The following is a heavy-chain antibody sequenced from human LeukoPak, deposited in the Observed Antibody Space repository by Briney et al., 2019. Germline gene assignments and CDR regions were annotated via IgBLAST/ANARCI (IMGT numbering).Heavy chain of an antibody. V-gene: IGHV3-64D*06. Sequence: GGSLRLSCSASGFTFSGFPMHWVRQAPEKGLQHVSAISNDGGTTYYADSVKGRFTISRDNSKNTLYLQMSSLRPEDTAVYYCAKDRERYYYDSSGYYYYFDYWGQGTLVTVSS. CDR2: ISNDGGTT. J-gene: IGHJ4*02. CDR3: AKDRERYYYDSSGYYYYFDY. D-gene: IGHD3-22*01. CDR1: GFTFSGFP.